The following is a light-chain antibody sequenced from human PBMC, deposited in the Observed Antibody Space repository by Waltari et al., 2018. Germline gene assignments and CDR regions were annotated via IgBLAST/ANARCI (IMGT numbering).Light chain of an antibody. CDR3: SSYTSSSTWV. V-gene: IGLV2-14*01. CDR1: SSDAGGYNY. Sequence: QSALTQPASVSESPGQSITISCTGTSSDAGGYNYVSWYQQHIGKAPKLMIYDVSKRPSGVSNRFSGSKSGNTASLTISGLQTEDEADYYCSSYTSSSTWVFGGGTKLTVL. J-gene: IGLJ3*02. CDR2: DVS.